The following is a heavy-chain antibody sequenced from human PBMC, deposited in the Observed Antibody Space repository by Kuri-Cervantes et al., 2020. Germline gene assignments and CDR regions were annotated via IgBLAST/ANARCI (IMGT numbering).Heavy chain of an antibody. J-gene: IGHJ3*02. CDR2: INPNSGDT. CDR1: GYTFTSYG. D-gene: IGHD2-21*01. Sequence: ASVKVPCKASGYTFTSYGISWVRQAPGQGLEWMGWINPNSGDTNYAQKFQGRVTMTRDTSISTAYMELNRLTSDDTAVYYCARTAPVAFDAFEIWGQGTMVTVSS. V-gene: IGHV1-2*02. CDR3: ARTAPVAFDAFEI.